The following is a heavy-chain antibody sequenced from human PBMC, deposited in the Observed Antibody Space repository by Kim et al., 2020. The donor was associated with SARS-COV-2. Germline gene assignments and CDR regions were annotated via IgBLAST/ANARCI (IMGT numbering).Heavy chain of an antibody. CDR1: GFTFSSYA. V-gene: IGHV3-23*01. D-gene: IGHD3-10*01. CDR3: AKDIFITMVRGVEGYAFDI. CDR2: ISGSGGST. J-gene: IGHJ3*02. Sequence: GGSLRLSCAASGFTFSSYAMSWVRQAPGKGLEWVSAISGSGGSTYYADSVKGRFTISRDNSKNTLYLQMNSLRAEDTAVYYCAKDIFITMVRGVEGYAFDIWGQGTMVTVSS.